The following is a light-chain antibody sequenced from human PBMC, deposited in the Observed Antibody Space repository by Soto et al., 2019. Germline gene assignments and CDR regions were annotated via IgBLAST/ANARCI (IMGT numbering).Light chain of an antibody. CDR1: QSVSSSY. Sequence: EIVLTQSPGTLSLSPGERATLSCRASQSVSSSYLAWYQQKPGQAPRLLIYGASSRATGIPDRFSGSGSGTDFTLTISRLDPEYFAVYYCQQYGSSPRTFAQVTKVVIK. CDR2: GAS. J-gene: IGKJ1*01. CDR3: QQYGSSPRT. V-gene: IGKV3-20*01.